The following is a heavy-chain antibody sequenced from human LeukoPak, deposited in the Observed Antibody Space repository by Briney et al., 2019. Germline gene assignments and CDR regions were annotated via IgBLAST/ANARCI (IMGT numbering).Heavy chain of an antibody. CDR1: GFTFSSYS. D-gene: IGHD5-18*01. CDR2: IRSKAYGGTT. Sequence: GGSLRLSCAASGFTFSSYSMNWVRQAPGKGLEWVGFIRSKAYGGTTEYAASVKGRFTISRDDSKSIAYVQMNSLKTEDTAVYYCTRGDIQLWHPFDYWGQGTLVTVSS. J-gene: IGHJ4*02. V-gene: IGHV3-49*04. CDR3: TRGDIQLWHPFDY.